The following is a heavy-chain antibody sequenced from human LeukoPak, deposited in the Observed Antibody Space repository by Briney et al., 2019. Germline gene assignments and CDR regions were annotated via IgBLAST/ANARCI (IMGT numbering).Heavy chain of an antibody. CDR2: ISYEGGTQ. D-gene: IGHD3-10*01. CDR3: AKEGTPQVSTWYDL. Sequence: GGSLRLSCAASGVTLSPYGMHWVRQAPGKGLERVAVISYEGGTQHYADSVKGRFIISRDNPRNTLYLQMNILRTEDTAVYYCAKEGTPQVSTWYDLWGQGTQVIVSS. CDR1: GVTLSPYG. V-gene: IGHV3-30*18. J-gene: IGHJ5*02.